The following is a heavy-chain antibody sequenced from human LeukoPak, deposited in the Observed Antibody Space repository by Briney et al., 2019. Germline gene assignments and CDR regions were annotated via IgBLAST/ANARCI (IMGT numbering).Heavy chain of an antibody. D-gene: IGHD2-2*01. J-gene: IGHJ3*02. CDR3: AREVVVPAAPPRAFDI. CDR2: IYYSGST. Sequence: PSETLSLICAVSGGSISSHYWSWIRQPPGKGLEWIGYIYYSGSTNYNPSLKSRVTISVDTSKNQFSLKLSSVTAADTAVYYCAREVVVPAAPPRAFDIWAQGTMVTVSS. V-gene: IGHV4-59*11. CDR1: GGSISSHY.